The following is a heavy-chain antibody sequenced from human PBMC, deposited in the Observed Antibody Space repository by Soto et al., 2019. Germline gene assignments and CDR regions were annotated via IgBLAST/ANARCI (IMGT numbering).Heavy chain of an antibody. D-gene: IGHD1-26*01. CDR3: GRGRSGQIVVFY. CDR2: IGPESGAT. CDR1: GYTFTGHY. V-gene: IGHV1-2*02. Sequence: ASLKVSCKASGYTFTGHYIHWVRQAPEQGPEWMGEIGPESGATRYAQKFQGRVTMTRDTSITTVYMELKNLSPDDTAVYYCGRGRSGQIVVFYWGQGTPVPV. J-gene: IGHJ4*02.